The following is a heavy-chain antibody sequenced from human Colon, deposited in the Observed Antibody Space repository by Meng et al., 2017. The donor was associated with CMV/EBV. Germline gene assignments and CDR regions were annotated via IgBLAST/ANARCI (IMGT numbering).Heavy chain of an antibody. CDR3: ARDLWSGSSDYFDY. Sequence: VQQVEAWDDAHTPGSPVKVYCKDSGYTFTGFYIQRVRQAPGQGLEWMGWINPKSGDTIYEQKFQGRVTMTRDTSISTVYMDLNSLRSDDTAVYFCARDLWSGSSDYFDYWGQGTLVTVSS. CDR2: INPKSGDT. CDR1: GYTFTGFY. J-gene: IGHJ4*02. V-gene: IGHV1-2*02. D-gene: IGHD3-3*01.